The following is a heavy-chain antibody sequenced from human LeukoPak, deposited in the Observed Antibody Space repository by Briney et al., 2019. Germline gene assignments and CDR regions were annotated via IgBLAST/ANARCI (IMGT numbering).Heavy chain of an antibody. CDR1: GGSISSYY. CDR3: ARLRPTSSSWYVDY. Sequence: SETLSLTCTVSGGSISSYYWSWIRQPPGKGLEWIGYIYYSGSTNYNPSLKSRVTISVDTSKNQFSLKLSSVTAADTAVYYCARLRPTSSSWYVDYWGQGTLVTVSS. D-gene: IGHD6-13*01. J-gene: IGHJ4*02. V-gene: IGHV4-59*01. CDR2: IYYSGST.